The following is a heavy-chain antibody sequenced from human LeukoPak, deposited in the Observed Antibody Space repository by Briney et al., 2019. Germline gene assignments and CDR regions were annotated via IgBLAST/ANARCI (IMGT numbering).Heavy chain of an antibody. Sequence: PSETLSLTCAVYGGSFSGYYWSWIRQPPGKGLEWIGEINHSGSTNYNPSLRSRVTISVDTSKNQFSLKLSSVTAADTAVYYCARAGYSSGWYRGYFDYWGQGTLVTVSS. D-gene: IGHD6-19*01. CDR1: GGSFSGYY. CDR2: INHSGST. V-gene: IGHV4-34*01. CDR3: ARAGYSSGWYRGYFDY. J-gene: IGHJ4*02.